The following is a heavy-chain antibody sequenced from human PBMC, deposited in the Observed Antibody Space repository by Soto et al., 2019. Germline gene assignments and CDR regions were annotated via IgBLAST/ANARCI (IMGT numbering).Heavy chain of an antibody. V-gene: IGHV3-23*01. Sequence: EVQLLESGGALVHPGGSLRLSCAASGFTFSSCAMNWVRQAPGKGLEWVSTISGSGGSPYYADSVKGRFTISKDNSKNTLYLQMNSLRAEDTAVYFCAKECSSGWYYFDYWGQGTLVTVSS. CDR3: AKECSSGWYYFDY. CDR1: GFTFSSCA. D-gene: IGHD6-19*01. CDR2: ISGSGGSP. J-gene: IGHJ4*02.